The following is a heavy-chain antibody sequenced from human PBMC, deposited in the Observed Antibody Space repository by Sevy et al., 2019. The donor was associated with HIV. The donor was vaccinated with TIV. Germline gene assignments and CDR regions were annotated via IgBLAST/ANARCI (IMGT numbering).Heavy chain of an antibody. CDR3: ARSYYDSSGYSPTGYFDY. CDR1: GFTFSSYA. V-gene: IGHV3-30-3*01. J-gene: IGHJ4*02. D-gene: IGHD3-22*01. CDR2: ISYDGSNK. Sequence: GGSLRLSCAASGFTFSSYAMHWVRQAPGKGLEWVAVISYDGSNKYYADSVKGRFTISRDNSKNTLYLQMNSLRAEDTAVYYCARSYYDSSGYSPTGYFDYWGQGTLVTVSS.